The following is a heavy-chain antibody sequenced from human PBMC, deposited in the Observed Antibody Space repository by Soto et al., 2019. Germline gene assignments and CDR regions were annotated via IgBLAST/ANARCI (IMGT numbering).Heavy chain of an antibody. CDR1: GFTFSSYS. Sequence: EVQLVESGGGLVKPGGSLRLSCAASGFTFSSYSMNWVRQAPGKGLEWVSSISSSSSYIYYADSVKGRFTISRDNAKNSLHLQMNSLRAEDTAVYYCASVSTAYYYGMDVWGQGTTITVSS. CDR3: ASVSTAYYYGMDV. V-gene: IGHV3-21*01. CDR2: ISSSSSYI. J-gene: IGHJ6*02.